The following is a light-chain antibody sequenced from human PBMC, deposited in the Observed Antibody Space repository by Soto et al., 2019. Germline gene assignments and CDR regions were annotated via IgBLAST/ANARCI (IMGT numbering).Light chain of an antibody. V-gene: IGLV2-14*01. J-gene: IGLJ2*01. CDR3: SSYTTSSSTPL. Sequence: SALTQPASVSGSPGQSITISCTGTSSDVGGYNYVSWYQQHPGKAPKLMIYDVSNRPSGVSNRFSGSKSGYTASLTISGLQAEDEADYYCSSYTTSSSTPLFGGGTKLTVL. CDR1: SSDVGGYNY. CDR2: DVS.